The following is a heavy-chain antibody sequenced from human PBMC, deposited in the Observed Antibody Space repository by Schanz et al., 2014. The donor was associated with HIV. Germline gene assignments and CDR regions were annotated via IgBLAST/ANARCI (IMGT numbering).Heavy chain of an antibody. Sequence: QVQLVRSGAEVKKPGASVKLSCKASGYTFTSYYVHWVRQAPGQGLEWMGSINPSGGSTTYAQKFQGRVTMTRDTSTSTVYMQLSSLRSEDTAVYYCARSETIAARPVWYFDLWGRGTLVTVSS. V-gene: IGHV1-46*01. CDR2: INPSGGST. CDR3: ARSETIAARPVWYFDL. CDR1: GYTFTSYY. D-gene: IGHD6-6*01. J-gene: IGHJ2*01.